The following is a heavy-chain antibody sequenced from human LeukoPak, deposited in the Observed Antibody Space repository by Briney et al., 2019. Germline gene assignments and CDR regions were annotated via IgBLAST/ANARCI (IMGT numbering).Heavy chain of an antibody. Sequence: GASVNVSCKASGYTFTGYYMHWVRQAPGQGLEWMGWINPNSGGTNYAQKFQGRVTMTRDTSISTAYMELSRLRSDDTAVYYCARDPGGPDYGMDVWGQGTTVTVSS. CDR3: ARDPGGPDYGMDV. V-gene: IGHV1-2*02. D-gene: IGHD3-10*01. CDR2: INPNSGGT. J-gene: IGHJ6*02. CDR1: GYTFTGYY.